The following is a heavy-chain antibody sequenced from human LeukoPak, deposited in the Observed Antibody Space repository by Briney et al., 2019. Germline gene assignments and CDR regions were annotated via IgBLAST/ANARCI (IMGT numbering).Heavy chain of an antibody. Sequence: GGSLRLSCAASGFTFSSYGMSWVRQAPGKGLEWVSYISSSGSTIYYADSVKGRFTISRDNAKNSLYLQMNSLRAEDTAVYYCARGGDTYYYDSSGYYYFDYWGQGTLVTVSS. CDR1: GFTFSSYG. CDR3: ARGGDTYYYDSSGYYYFDY. J-gene: IGHJ4*02. V-gene: IGHV3-48*04. CDR2: ISSSGSTI. D-gene: IGHD3-22*01.